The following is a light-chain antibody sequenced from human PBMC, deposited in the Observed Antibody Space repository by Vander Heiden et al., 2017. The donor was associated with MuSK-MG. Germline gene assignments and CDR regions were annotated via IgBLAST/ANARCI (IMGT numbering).Light chain of an antibody. Sequence: HSPLPQPPSASGSPGQPVTILCPGTSRDVGTYTHVSWYTHPTAPAPKLIIYVVSKRPSGVPDRFSASKSGNTASLTVAGLQAEDEADYCCSSYSGSNIYVFGTGTKVTVL. J-gene: IGLJ1*01. CDR1: SRDVGTYTH. CDR3: SSYSGSNIYV. CDR2: VVS. V-gene: IGLV2-8*01.